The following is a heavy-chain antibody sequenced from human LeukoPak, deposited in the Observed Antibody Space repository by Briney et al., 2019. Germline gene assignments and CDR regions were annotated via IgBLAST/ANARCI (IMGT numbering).Heavy chain of an antibody. CDR3: AKGLDSGSGAYSGGWYYFDF. V-gene: IGHV4-34*01. CDR2: INHSGSS. J-gene: IGHJ4*02. Sequence: SETLSLTCAVDGGTFSGYSWTWIRQTPGKGLEWIGQINHSGSSYYNPSLKSRVTISVDTSNNQFFLDLRSVTAADAAVYYCAKGLDSGSGAYSGGWYYFDFWGQGTLVTVSS. D-gene: IGHD2-15*01. CDR1: GGTFSGYS.